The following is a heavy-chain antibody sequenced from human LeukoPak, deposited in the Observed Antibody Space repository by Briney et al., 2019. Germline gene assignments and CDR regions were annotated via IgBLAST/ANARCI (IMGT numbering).Heavy chain of an antibody. J-gene: IGHJ4*02. V-gene: IGHV3-23*01. CDR2: IGRTDDST. Sequence: GGSLRLSCVVSGFTFSLYGVNWVRQAPGKGLDWVSGIGRTDDSTQYADSVKGRFTISRDNSKNTVYLQMNSLRAEDTAIYYCAKDGSALWFGELSHYFDFWGQGAFVTVSS. CDR3: AKDGSALWFGELSHYFDF. CDR1: GFTFSLYG. D-gene: IGHD3-10*01.